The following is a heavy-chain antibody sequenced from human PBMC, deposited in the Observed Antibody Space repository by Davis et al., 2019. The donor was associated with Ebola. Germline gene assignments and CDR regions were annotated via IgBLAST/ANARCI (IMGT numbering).Heavy chain of an antibody. CDR3: AAEMTTVTLFYYYGMDV. J-gene: IGHJ6*02. Sequence: GESLKISCAASGFTVRSNYMSWVRQAPGKGLEWVSVIYSGGSTYYADSVKGRFTISRDNSKNTLYLQMNSLRAEDTAVYYCAAEMTTVTLFYYYGMDVWGQGTTVTVSS. CDR1: GFTVRSNY. CDR2: IYSGGST. V-gene: IGHV3-53*01. D-gene: IGHD4-17*01.